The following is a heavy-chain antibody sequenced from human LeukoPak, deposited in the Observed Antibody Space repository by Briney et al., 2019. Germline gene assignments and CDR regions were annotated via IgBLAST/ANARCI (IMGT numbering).Heavy chain of an antibody. CDR1: GGSVNSGNFY. CDR3: ASENRYSYGKYYHYGMDV. Sequence: SETLSLTCTVSGGSVNSGNFYWDWIRQPPGKELEWIGNIYHSGSTNSNPSLKSRVTMSVDTSKNQFSLKLSSETAADTAVYYCASENRYSYGKYYHYGMDVWGQGTTVTVSS. J-gene: IGHJ6*02. CDR2: IYHSGST. V-gene: IGHV4-61*01. D-gene: IGHD5-18*01.